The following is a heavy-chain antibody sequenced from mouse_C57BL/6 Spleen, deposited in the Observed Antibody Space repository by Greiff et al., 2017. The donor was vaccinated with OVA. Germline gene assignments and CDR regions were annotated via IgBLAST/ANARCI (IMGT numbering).Heavy chain of an antibody. J-gene: IGHJ1*03. D-gene: IGHD1-1*01. V-gene: IGHV1-64*01. CDR2: IHPNSGST. CDR1: GYTFTSYW. CDR3: ARSDYGSSYDWYFDV. Sequence: QVQLQQSGAELVKPGASVKLSCKASGYTFTSYWMHWVKQRPGQGLEWIGMIHPNSGSTNYNEKFKSKATLTVDKSSSTAYMQLSSLTSEDSAVYYCARSDYGSSYDWYFDVWGTGTTVTVSS.